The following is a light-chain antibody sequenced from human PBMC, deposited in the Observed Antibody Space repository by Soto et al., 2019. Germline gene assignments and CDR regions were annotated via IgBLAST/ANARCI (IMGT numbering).Light chain of an antibody. CDR2: RNN. Sequence: QSVLTQPPSASGTPGQGVTISCSGSTSNIGSNYVYWYQQLPGTAPKLLIYRNNQRPSGVPDRFSGSKSGTSASLAISGLRSDDEADYFCATWDDSLNGWVFGGGTQLTVL. CDR1: TSNIGSNY. CDR3: ATWDDSLNGWV. V-gene: IGLV1-47*01. J-gene: IGLJ3*02.